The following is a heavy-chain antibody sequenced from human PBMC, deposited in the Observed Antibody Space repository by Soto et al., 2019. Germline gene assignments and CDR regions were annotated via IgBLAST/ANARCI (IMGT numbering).Heavy chain of an antibody. D-gene: IGHD3-3*01. V-gene: IGHV3-30-3*01. CDR3: ARTAGQLRFLEWFPVGDGDYYGMDV. J-gene: IGHJ6*02. CDR2: ISYDGSNK. CDR1: GFTFSSYA. Sequence: GGSLRLSCAASGFTFSSYAMHWVRQAPGKGLEWVAVISYDGSNKYYADSVKGRFTISRDNSKNTLNLQMNSLRAEDTAVYYCARTAGQLRFLEWFPVGDGDYYGMDVWGQGTTVTVSS.